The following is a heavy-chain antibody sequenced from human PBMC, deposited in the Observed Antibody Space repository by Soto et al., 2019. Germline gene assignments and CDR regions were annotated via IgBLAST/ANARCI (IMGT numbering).Heavy chain of an antibody. CDR2: INPNSGGT. CDR3: ARSTDDHSNYMDV. J-gene: IGHJ6*03. D-gene: IGHD4-4*01. Sequence: GASVKVSCKASGYTFTGYYMHWVRQAPGQGLEWMGWINPNSGGTNYAQKFQGWVTMTRDTSISTAYMELSRLRSDDTAVYYCARSTDDHSNYMDVWGQGTTVTVSS. CDR1: GYTFTGYY. V-gene: IGHV1-2*04.